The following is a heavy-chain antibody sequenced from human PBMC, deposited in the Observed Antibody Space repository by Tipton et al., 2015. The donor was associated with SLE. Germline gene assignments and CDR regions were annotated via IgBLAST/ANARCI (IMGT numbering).Heavy chain of an antibody. D-gene: IGHD3-10*01. Sequence: TLSLTCAVSGGSISSYYWSWIRQPPGKGLEWIGYIYNGANTRYNPSLKSRVTISLDTSKNQFSLKLSSVTAADTAVYYCARLLYGSGSYPFDYWGQGTLVTVSS. CDR1: GGSISSYY. CDR3: ARLLYGSGSYPFDY. V-gene: IGHV4-59*01. CDR2: IYNGANT. J-gene: IGHJ4*02.